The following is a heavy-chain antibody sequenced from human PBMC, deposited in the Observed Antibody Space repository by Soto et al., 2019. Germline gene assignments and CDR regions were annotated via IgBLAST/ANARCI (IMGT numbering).Heavy chain of an antibody. J-gene: IGHJ6*03. D-gene: IGHD3-10*01. V-gene: IGHV4-34*01. CDR1: GGSFSGYY. CDR2: INHSGST. CDR3: AREVGSGSSYMDV. Sequence: SETLSLTCAVYGGSFSGYYWSWIRQPPGKGLEWIGEINHSGSTNYNPSLKSRVTISVDTSKNQFSLKLSSVTAADTAVYYCAREVGSGSSYMDVWGKGTTVTVSS.